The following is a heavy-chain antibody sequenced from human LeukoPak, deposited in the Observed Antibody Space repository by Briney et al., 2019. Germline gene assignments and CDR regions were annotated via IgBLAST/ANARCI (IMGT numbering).Heavy chain of an antibody. Sequence: PSETLSLTCTVSGGSISSYYWSWIRQPPGKGLEWIGYIYYSGSTNYNPSLKRRVTISVDTSKNQFSLTLTSVTAADTAVYFCARDHFGSLDSWGQGILVTVSS. CDR2: IYYSGST. D-gene: IGHD3-10*01. V-gene: IGHV4-59*01. CDR3: ARDHFGSLDS. CDR1: GGSISSYY. J-gene: IGHJ4*02.